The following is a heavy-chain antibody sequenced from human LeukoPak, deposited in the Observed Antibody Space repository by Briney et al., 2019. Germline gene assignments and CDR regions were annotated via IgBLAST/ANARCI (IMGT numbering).Heavy chain of an antibody. J-gene: IGHJ6*03. D-gene: IGHD3-3*01. Sequence: ASVKVSCKASGYTFTDYYIQWVRQAPGQGLEWMGWISAYNGNTNYAQKLQGRVTMTTDTSTSTAYMELRSLRSDDTAVYYCARDIPYFGVVPYYYYYMDVWGKGTTVTVSS. CDR1: GYTFTDYY. CDR3: ARDIPYFGVVPYYYYYMDV. V-gene: IGHV1-18*04. CDR2: ISAYNGNT.